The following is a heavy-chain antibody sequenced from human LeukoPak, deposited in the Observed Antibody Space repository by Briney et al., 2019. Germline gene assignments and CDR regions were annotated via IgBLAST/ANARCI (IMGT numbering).Heavy chain of an antibody. CDR2: ISAYNGNT. V-gene: IGHV1-18*01. Sequence: ASVKVSFKASGYTFTSYGISWVRPAPGQGLEWMGWISAYNGNTNYAQKLQGRVTMTTDTSTSTAYMELRSLRSDDTAVYYCARDMGRGGTYYYYMDVWGKGTTVTISS. D-gene: IGHD3-10*01. CDR1: GYTFTSYG. J-gene: IGHJ6*03. CDR3: ARDMGRGGTYYYYMDV.